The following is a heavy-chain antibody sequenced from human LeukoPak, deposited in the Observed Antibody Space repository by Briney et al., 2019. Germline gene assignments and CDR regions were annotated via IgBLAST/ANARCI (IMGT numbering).Heavy chain of an antibody. CDR1: GGSISSGGYY. Sequence: SSQTLSLTCTVSGGSISSGGYYWSWIRQPPGKGLEWIGYIYHSGSTYYNPSLKSRVTISVDRSKNQFSLKLSSVTAADTAVYYCARGTTHYYYMDVWGKGTTVTVSS. D-gene: IGHD1-1*01. CDR3: ARGTTHYYYMDV. V-gene: IGHV4-30-2*01. CDR2: IYHSGST. J-gene: IGHJ6*03.